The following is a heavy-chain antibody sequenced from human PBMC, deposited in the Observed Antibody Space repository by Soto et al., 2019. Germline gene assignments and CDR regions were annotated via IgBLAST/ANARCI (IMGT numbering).Heavy chain of an antibody. CDR1: GYSFTSYW. J-gene: IGHJ4*02. D-gene: IGHD4-17*01. CDR3: ARSKGDYVSGDY. V-gene: IGHV5-51*01. Sequence: GESLKISCTGSGYSFTSYWIGWVRQMPGKGLEWMGIIYPGDSDTKYSPSFQGQVTISADKSISTAYLQWSSLKAADTAVYYCARSKGDYVSGDYWGQGTLVTVSS. CDR2: IYPGDSDT.